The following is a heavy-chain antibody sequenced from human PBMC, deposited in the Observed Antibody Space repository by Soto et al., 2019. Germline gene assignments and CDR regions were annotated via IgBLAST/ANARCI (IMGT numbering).Heavy chain of an antibody. Sequence: ASVKVSCKASGYTFTSYAMHWVRQAPGQRLEWMGWINAGNGNTKYSQKFQGRVTITRDTSTSTAYMELRSLRSDDTAVYYCARDGVTIFGVVPDPSYYYYGMDVWGQGTTVTVSS. V-gene: IGHV1-3*01. CDR3: ARDGVTIFGVVPDPSYYYYGMDV. D-gene: IGHD3-3*01. J-gene: IGHJ6*02. CDR2: INAGNGNT. CDR1: GYTFTSYA.